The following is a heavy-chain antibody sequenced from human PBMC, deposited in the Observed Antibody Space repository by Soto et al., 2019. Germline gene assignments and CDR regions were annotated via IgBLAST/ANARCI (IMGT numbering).Heavy chain of an antibody. CDR3: ASGASRWYPYFFDS. V-gene: IGHV1-69*01. J-gene: IGHJ4*02. CDR1: EGTFNSYA. D-gene: IGHD6-13*01. Sequence: QAQVVQSGAEVRKPGSSVKLSCKASEGTFNSYAIAWVRQAPGQGLEWRGVIIPYYNTLNYAQKFQDRVTLTATDSTNTVYMELSSLRSDDTAVYFCASGASRWYPYFFDSWAQGTLVTVSS. CDR2: IIPYYNTL.